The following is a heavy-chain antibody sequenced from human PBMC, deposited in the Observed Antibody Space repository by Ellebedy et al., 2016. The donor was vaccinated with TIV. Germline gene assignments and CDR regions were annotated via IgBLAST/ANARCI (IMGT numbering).Heavy chain of an antibody. CDR2: ISYDGSNK. V-gene: IGHV3-30-3*01. CDR3: ARAGSVPKGARDY. J-gene: IGHJ4*02. CDR1: GFTFSSYA. Sequence: GGSLRLXXAASGFTFSSYAMHWVRQAPGKGLEWVAVISYDGSNKYYADSVKGRFTISRDNSKNTLYLQMNSLRAEDTAVYYCARAGSVPKGARDYWGQGTLVTVSS. D-gene: IGHD3-10*01.